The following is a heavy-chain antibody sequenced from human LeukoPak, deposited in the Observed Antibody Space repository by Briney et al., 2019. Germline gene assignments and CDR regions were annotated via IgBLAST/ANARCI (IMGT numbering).Heavy chain of an antibody. D-gene: IGHD4-23*01. V-gene: IGHV4-59*08. J-gene: IGHJ3*02. CDR1: GGSISGYY. CDR3: ARAYAGGAFDI. CDR2: IYYSGST. Sequence: SETLSLTCTVSGGSISGYYWSWIRQPPGKGLEWIGYIYYSGSTNYNPSLKSRVTISVDTSKNQFSLKLSSVTAADTAVYYCARAYAGGAFDIWGQGTMVTVSS.